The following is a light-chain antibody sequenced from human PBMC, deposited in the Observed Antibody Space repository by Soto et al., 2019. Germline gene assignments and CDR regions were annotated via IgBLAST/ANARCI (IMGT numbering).Light chain of an antibody. Sequence: QSALTQPASVSGSPGQSITISCTGTSSDIGGYNYVSWYQQHPGKAPKLMIFDVSNRPSGVSNRFSGSKSGNTASLTISGLQPEDEADYYCSSFTGSSALYVFATGTQLTVL. CDR1: SSDIGGYNY. J-gene: IGLJ1*01. CDR3: SSFTGSSALYV. V-gene: IGLV2-14*01. CDR2: DVS.